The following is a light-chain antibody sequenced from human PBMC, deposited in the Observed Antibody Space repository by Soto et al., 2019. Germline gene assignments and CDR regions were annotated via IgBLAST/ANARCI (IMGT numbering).Light chain of an antibody. CDR3: QPYGNSPAIT. Sequence: EILLTQAPATLPFAPGERVTLSCRATQTVSSNLPWYSQKPRQAPRLLLYGASTRGTGGPARSSSSGCGTSFTLTVSRLEPEAFASYDGQPYGNSPAITCGQGTRLEI. J-gene: IGKJ5*01. CDR1: QTVSSN. V-gene: IGKV3-20*01. CDR2: GAS.